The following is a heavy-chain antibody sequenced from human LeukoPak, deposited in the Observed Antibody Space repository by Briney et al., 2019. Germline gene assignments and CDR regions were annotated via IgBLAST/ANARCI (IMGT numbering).Heavy chain of an antibody. CDR3: AKNGDRGAYCSGGSCYPYYYYYMDV. J-gene: IGHJ6*03. CDR1: GFTFSSYE. CDR2: ISSSGSTI. Sequence: PGGSLRLSCAASGFTFSSYEMNWVRQAPGKGLGWVSYISSSGSTIYYADSVKGRFTISRDNSKNTLFLQVNSLRAEDTAIYYCAKNGDRGAYCSGGSCYPYYYYYMDVWGKGTTVTISS. D-gene: IGHD2-15*01. V-gene: IGHV3-48*03.